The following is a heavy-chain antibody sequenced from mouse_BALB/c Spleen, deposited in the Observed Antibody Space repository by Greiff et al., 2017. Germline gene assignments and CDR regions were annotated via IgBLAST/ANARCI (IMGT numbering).Heavy chain of an antibody. CDR2: IRSKSNNYAT. V-gene: IGHV10-1*02. CDR1: GFTFNTYA. CDR3: VRHGLGRNFDV. J-gene: IGHJ1*01. Sequence: EAGGGLVQPKGSLKLSCAASGFTFNTYAMNWVRQAPGKGLEWVARIRSKSNNYATYYADSVKDRFTISRDDSQSMLYLQMNNLKTEDTAMYYCVRHGLGRNFDVWGAGTTVTVSS. D-gene: IGHD4-1*01.